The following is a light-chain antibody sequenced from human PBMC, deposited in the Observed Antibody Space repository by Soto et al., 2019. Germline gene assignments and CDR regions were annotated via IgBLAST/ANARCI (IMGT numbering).Light chain of an antibody. CDR3: AAWDDSLSGLV. Sequence: QSVLIQPPSASGTPGQGVTISCSGSSSNIGGNYVYWYQQFPGTAPKLLVYRSNQRPSGVPDRFSGSKSGTSASLAIGGLRSEDEADYYCAAWDDSLSGLVFGGGTKLTVL. CDR1: SSNIGGNY. J-gene: IGLJ2*01. CDR2: RSN. V-gene: IGLV1-47*01.